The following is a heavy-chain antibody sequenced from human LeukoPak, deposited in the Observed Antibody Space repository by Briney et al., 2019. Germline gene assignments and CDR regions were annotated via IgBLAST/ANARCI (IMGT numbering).Heavy chain of an antibody. CDR3: AKRGVVIRVILVGFHKEANYFDS. V-gene: IGHV3-23*01. Sequence: PGGSLRLSCAVSGITLSNYGMSWVRQAPGKGLEWVAGISDSGGRTNYADSVKSRFTISRDNPKNTLYLQMNSLRAEDTAVYFCAKRGVVIRVILVGFHKEANYFDSWGQGALVTVSS. J-gene: IGHJ4*02. CDR2: ISDSGGRT. D-gene: IGHD3-22*01. CDR1: GITLSNYG.